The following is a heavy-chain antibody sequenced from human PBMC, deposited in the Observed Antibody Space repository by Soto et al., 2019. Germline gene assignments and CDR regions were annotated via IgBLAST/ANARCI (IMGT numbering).Heavy chain of an antibody. CDR2: INHSGST. V-gene: IGHV4-34*01. D-gene: IGHD1-7*01. CDR1: GGSFSGYY. CDR3: ASRPRLAGTTPYYFDY. J-gene: IGHJ4*02. Sequence: SETLSLTCAVYGGSFSGYYWSWIRQPPGKGLEWIGEINHSGSTNYNPSLKSRVTISVDTSKNQFSLKLSSVTAADTAVYYCASRPRLAGTTPYYFDYWGQGTLVTVSS.